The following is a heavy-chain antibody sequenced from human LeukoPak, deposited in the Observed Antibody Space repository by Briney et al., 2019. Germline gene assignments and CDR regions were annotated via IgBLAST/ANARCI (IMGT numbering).Heavy chain of an antibody. CDR1: GFTFSGYG. Sequence: PGGSLRLSCAASGFTFSGYGMEWVRQAPGKGPEWVTIISHDAKNKYYADSVKGRFTISRGNSKNTLYLQMNSLRPEDTGVYFCAKLDPTGDDCWGQGTLVTVSS. V-gene: IGHV3-30*18. J-gene: IGHJ4*02. D-gene: IGHD2-8*02. CDR3: AKLDPTGDDC. CDR2: ISHDAKNK.